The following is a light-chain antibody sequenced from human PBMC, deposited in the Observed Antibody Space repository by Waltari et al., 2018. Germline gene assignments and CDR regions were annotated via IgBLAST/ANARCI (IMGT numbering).Light chain of an antibody. J-gene: IGKJ4*01. CDR1: QSVRSY. V-gene: IGKV3-11*01. CDR3: QQRHDWPLN. CDR2: DAS. Sequence: EILLSQSPVTLSASPGGRATTSCKASQSVRSYLAWYQQKPGQAPRLLIYDASNRASGIPARFSGSGSGTDFTLTISNVEPEDFAVDYCQQRHDWPLNFGGGTKLEIK.